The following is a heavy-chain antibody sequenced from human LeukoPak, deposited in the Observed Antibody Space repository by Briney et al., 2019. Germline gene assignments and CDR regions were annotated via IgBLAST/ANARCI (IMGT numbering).Heavy chain of an antibody. D-gene: IGHD3-10*01. V-gene: IGHV2-70*13. CDR2: IDWDDNK. CDR3: ARTPLSNFYGSGSVAFDI. J-gene: IGHJ3*02. Sequence: ESGPTLVKPTQTLTLTCTFSGFSIDTSGVGVGWIRQPPGKALEWLAFIDWDDNKYYSTSLRTRLTISKDTSKNQVVLTVTKMDPVNTATYYCARTPLSNFYGSGSVAFDIWGKGKMVTVSS. CDR1: GFSIDTSGVG.